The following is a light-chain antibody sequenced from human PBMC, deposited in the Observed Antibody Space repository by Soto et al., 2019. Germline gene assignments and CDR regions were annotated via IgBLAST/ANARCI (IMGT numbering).Light chain of an antibody. CDR1: SSDVGGYNY. J-gene: IGLJ2*01. Sequence: QSALTQPASVSGSPGQSITMSCTGTSSDVGGYNYVSWYQQHPGKAPKLMIYDVSNRPSGVSNRFSGSKSGNTASLTISGLQAEDEADYYCGSYTSSSTVIFGGGTKLTVL. CDR2: DVS. V-gene: IGLV2-14*03. CDR3: GSYTSSSTVI.